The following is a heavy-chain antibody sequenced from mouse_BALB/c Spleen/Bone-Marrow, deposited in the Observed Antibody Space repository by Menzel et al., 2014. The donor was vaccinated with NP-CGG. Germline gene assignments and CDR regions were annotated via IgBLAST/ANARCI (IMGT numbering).Heavy chain of an antibody. CDR1: GYAFTTYL. Sequence: VQLQESGAELVRPGTSVKVSCKASGYAFTTYLIEWVKQRPGQGLEWIGVINPGSGDTHYNEKFKDKATLTADKSSSTAYMQLSSLTSVDSAVYFCARNANWLFTYWGQGTLVTVSA. CDR3: ARNANWLFTY. J-gene: IGHJ3*01. V-gene: IGHV1-54*01. D-gene: IGHD4-1*01. CDR2: INPGSGDT.